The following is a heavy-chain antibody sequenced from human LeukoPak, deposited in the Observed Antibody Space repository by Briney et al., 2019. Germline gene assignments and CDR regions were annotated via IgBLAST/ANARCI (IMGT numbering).Heavy chain of an antibody. J-gene: IGHJ4*02. CDR1: GFTFSRYW. CDR2: IKQDGSEK. CDR3: ARIGAAGFDC. D-gene: IGHD6-13*01. V-gene: IGHV3-7*01. Sequence: GGSLRLSCAASGFTFSRYWMSWVRQVPGKGLEWVANIKQDGSEKYSVDSVRGRFTIFRDNAKNSVYLQMNSLRAEDTAVYYCARIGAAGFDCWGQGTLVTVSS.